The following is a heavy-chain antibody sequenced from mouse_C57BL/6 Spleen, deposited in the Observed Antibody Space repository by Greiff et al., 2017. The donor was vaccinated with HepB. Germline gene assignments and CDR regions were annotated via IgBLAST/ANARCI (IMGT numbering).Heavy chain of an antibody. V-gene: IGHV1-15*01. CDR1: GYTFTDYE. Sequence: LVESGAELVRPGASVTLSCKASGYTFTDYEMHWVKQTPVHGLEWIGAIDPETGGTAYNQKFKGKAILTADKSSSTAYMELRSLTSEDSAVYYCTRGDDGYYLAWFAYWGQGTLVTVSA. CDR2: IDPETGGT. CDR3: TRGDDGYYLAWFAY. J-gene: IGHJ3*01. D-gene: IGHD2-3*01.